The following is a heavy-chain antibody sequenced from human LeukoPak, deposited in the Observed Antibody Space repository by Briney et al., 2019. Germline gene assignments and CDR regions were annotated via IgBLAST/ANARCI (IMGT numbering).Heavy chain of an antibody. CDR2: INPNSGGT. CDR1: GYTFTGYY. CDR3: ATEVPAANYFDY. Sequence: ASVKVSCKASGYTFTGYYMHWVRQAPGQGLEWMGWINPNSGGTNYAQKFQGRVTMTRDTSISTAYMELSRLRSDDTAVYYCATEVPAANYFDYWGQGTLVTVSS. J-gene: IGHJ4*02. V-gene: IGHV1-2*02. D-gene: IGHD2-2*01.